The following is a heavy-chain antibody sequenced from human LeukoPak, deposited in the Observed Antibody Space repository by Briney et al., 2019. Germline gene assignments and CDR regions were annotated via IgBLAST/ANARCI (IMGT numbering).Heavy chain of an antibody. CDR3: ARDWGRAAAPG. CDR1: GYTFTGYY. D-gene: IGHD6-13*01. V-gene: IGHV1-2*02. CDR2: INPNTGGT. Sequence: GASVKVSCKTSGYTFTGYYIYWVRQAPGQGLEWMGWINPNTGGTNYAQKFQGRVAMTRDTSINTAYMELSGLTSADTAVYYCARDWGRAAAPGWGPGTMVTVSS. J-gene: IGHJ3*01.